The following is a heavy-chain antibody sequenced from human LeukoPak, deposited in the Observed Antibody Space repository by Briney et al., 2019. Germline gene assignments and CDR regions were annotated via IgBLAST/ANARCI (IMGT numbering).Heavy chain of an antibody. D-gene: IGHD2-15*01. J-gene: IGHJ6*02. CDR1: GXTFSSFG. V-gene: IGHV3-33*01. CDR3: ARDVVAATQTFSYGMDV. CDR2: VWYDGSNK. Sequence: GRSLRLSCAASGXTFSSFGIHWVRQAPGKGLEWVAIVWYDGSNKYYADSVKGRFTISRDNSKNTLYLQMNSLRAEDTAVYYCARDVVAATQTFSYGMDVWGQGTTVTVSS.